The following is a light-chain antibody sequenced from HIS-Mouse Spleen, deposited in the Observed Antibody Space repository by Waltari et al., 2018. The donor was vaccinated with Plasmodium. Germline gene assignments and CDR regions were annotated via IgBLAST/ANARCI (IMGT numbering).Light chain of an antibody. Sequence: QSALTQPASVSGSPGQSITLSCPGTSSAVGSYNLVSWYQQPPGKAPKLMIYEGSKRPSGVSNRFSGSKSGNTASLTISGLQAEDEADYYCCSYAGSSTNWVFGGGTKLTVL. V-gene: IGLV2-23*01. CDR1: SSAVGSYNL. J-gene: IGLJ3*02. CDR3: CSYAGSSTNWV. CDR2: EGS.